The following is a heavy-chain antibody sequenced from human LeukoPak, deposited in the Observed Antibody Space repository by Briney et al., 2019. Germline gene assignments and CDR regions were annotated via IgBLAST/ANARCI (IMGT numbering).Heavy chain of an antibody. CDR1: GYTFTSYY. V-gene: IGHV1-18*04. CDR2: ISGYNGNT. J-gene: IGHJ4*02. D-gene: IGHD6-13*01. CDR3: ARRLITADGYDY. Sequence: ASVKVSCKASGYTFTSYYMHWVRQAPGQGLEWTGWISGYNGNTNYAQKFQGRVTMTTDTSTKTAYMELRSLRSDDTAVYYCARRLITADGYDYWGQGTLVTVSS.